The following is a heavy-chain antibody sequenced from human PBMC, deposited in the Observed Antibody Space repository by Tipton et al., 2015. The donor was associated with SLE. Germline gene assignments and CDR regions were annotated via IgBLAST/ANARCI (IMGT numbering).Heavy chain of an antibody. CDR2: IRYDGSNK. J-gene: IGHJ6*02. Sequence: SLRLSCAASGFTFSSYGMHWVRQAPGKGLEWVAFIRYDGSNKYYADSVKGRFTISRDNSKNTLYLQMNSLRAEDTAVYYCAKSDTSGSYSLNVLHYYYYYGMDVWGQGTTVTVSS. V-gene: IGHV3-30*02. CDR3: AKSDTSGSYSLNVLHYYYYYGMDV. D-gene: IGHD5-18*01. CDR1: GFTFSSYG.